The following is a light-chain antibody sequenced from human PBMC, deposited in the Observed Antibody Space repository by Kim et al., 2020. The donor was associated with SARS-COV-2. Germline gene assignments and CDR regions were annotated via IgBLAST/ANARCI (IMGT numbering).Light chain of an antibody. J-gene: IGLJ2*01. CDR1: RGSIDDNY. V-gene: IGLV6-57*03. CDR3: QSYNRSNVV. CDR2: EDD. Sequence: GKTVTISCTRRRGSIDDNYVQWYQQRPGGVPTAVIYEDDQRPSGVSDRFSGSIDNSSNSASLTISGLKTEDEADYYCQSYNRSNVVFGGGTQLTVL.